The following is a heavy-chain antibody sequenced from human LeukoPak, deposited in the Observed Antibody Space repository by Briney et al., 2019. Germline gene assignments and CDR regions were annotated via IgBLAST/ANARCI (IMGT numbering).Heavy chain of an antibody. CDR1: GGTFSSYA. Sequence: SVKVSCKASGGTFSSYAISWVRQAPGQELEWMGRILPILGIANYAQKFQGRVTITADKSTSTAYMELSSLRSEDTAVYYCASTLYCSGGSCYQAYFDYWGQGTLVTVSS. V-gene: IGHV1-69*04. D-gene: IGHD2-15*01. J-gene: IGHJ4*02. CDR3: ASTLYCSGGSCYQAYFDY. CDR2: ILPILGIA.